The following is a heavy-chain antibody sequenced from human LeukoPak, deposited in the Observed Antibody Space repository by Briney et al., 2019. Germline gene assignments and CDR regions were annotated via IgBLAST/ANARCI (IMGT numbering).Heavy chain of an antibody. D-gene: IGHD3-3*01. CDR2: ISGSGGST. Sequence: GGSLRLSCAASGFTFSSYAMSWVRQAPGKGLEWVSAISGSGGSTYYADSVKGRFTISRDNSKNTLYLQMNSLRAEDTAVYYCAKDPTKYYDFWSGSGVTAFDIWGQGTMVTVSS. CDR1: GFTFSSYA. CDR3: AKDPTKYYDFWSGSGVTAFDI. V-gene: IGHV3-23*01. J-gene: IGHJ3*02.